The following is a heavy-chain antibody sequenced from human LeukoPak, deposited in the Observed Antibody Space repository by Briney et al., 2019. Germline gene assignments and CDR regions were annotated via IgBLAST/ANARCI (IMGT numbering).Heavy chain of an antibody. D-gene: IGHD2-2*01. CDR2: IYWNDDK. J-gene: IGHJ5*02. Sequence: SGPTLGNPTQTPTLTCTFSGLTCSRHAVGEGWIRQPPVKALEWLAHIYWNDDKRYSPSLKSRLTITKDTSKNHVVLTMTNMDPVDTATYYCAHAVVPTAGWFDPWGQGTLVTVSS. CDR1: GLTCSRHAVG. V-gene: IGHV2-5*01. CDR3: AHAVVPTAGWFDP.